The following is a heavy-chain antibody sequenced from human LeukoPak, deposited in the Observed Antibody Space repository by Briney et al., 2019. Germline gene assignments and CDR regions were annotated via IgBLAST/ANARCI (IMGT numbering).Heavy chain of an antibody. Sequence: SQTLSLTCAISGDSVSSNSAAWNWIRPSPSRGLEWLGRTYYKSKWHNDYAVSLKSRLTINPDTSKNQFSLQLNSVTPEDTAIYYCTRGWLAVGFDSWGQGTLVTVSS. J-gene: IGHJ4*02. CDR2: TYYKSKWHN. CDR1: GDSVSSNSAA. D-gene: IGHD1-26*01. CDR3: TRGWLAVGFDS. V-gene: IGHV6-1*01.